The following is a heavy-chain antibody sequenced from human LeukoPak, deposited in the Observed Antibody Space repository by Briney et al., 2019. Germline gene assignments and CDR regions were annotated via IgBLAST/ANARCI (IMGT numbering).Heavy chain of an antibody. CDR1: GFTVSSNY. V-gene: IGHV3-53*01. Sequence: GGSLRLSCAASGFTVSSNYMSWVRQAPGKGLEWVSVIYSGGSTYYADSVKGRFTISRDNSKNTLYLQMNSLRAEDTAVYYCAKGRYGDYAAVDYWGQGTLVTVSS. CDR3: AKGRYGDYAAVDY. D-gene: IGHD4-17*01. CDR2: IYSGGST. J-gene: IGHJ4*02.